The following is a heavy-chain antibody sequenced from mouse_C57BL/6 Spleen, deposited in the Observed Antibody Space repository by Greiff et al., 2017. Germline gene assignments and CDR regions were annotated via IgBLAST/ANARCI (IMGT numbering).Heavy chain of an antibody. CDR1: GYAFSSYW. CDR3: ARGEGLRAMYY. D-gene: IGHD2-4*01. J-gene: IGHJ4*01. V-gene: IGHV1-80*01. CDR2: IYPGDGDT. Sequence: QVQLKESGAELVKPGASVKISCKASGYAFSSYWMNWVKQRPGKGLEWIGQIYPGDGDTNYNGKFKGKATLTADKSSSTSYMQLSSLTSEDSAVYFCARGEGLRAMYYWGQGTSVTVSS.